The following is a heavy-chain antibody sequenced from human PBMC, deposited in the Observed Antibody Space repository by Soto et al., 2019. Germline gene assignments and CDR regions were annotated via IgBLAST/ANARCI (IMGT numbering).Heavy chain of an antibody. Sequence: QVQLVESGGGVVQPGRSLRLSCAASGFSFSSCAMHWVRQAPGNGLEWVAVVSHDGSNKYYADSVKGRVTISRDNSINTVYLQMNSLRAEDTAVYYCARVSIAVAGIAYYFDYWGQGTLVTVSS. CDR1: GFSFSSCA. J-gene: IGHJ4*02. D-gene: IGHD6-19*01. CDR3: ARVSIAVAGIAYYFDY. V-gene: IGHV3-30-3*01. CDR2: VSHDGSNK.